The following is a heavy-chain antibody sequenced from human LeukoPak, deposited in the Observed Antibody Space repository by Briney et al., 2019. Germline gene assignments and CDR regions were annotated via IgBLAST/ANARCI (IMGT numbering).Heavy chain of an antibody. CDR1: GYTLTELS. V-gene: IGHV1-24*01. CDR2: FDPEDGET. D-gene: IGHD2-15*01. J-gene: IGHJ6*03. Sequence: VASVKVSCKVSGYTLTELSMHWVRQAPGKGLEWMGGFDPEDGETIYAQKFQGRDTMTEDTSTDTAYMELSSLRSEDTAVYYCATRSGGRATYYYYYMDVWGKGTTVTVSS. CDR3: ATRSGGRATYYYYYMDV.